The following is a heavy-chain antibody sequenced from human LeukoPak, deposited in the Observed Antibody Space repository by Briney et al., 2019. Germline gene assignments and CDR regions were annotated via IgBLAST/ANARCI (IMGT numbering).Heavy chain of an antibody. V-gene: IGHV4-4*07. CDR1: GGSISSYY. J-gene: IGHJ4*02. CDR2: IYTSGST. CDR3: ARIHGTYCSSTSCYPAYYFDY. D-gene: IGHD2-2*01. Sequence: PSETLSLTYTVSGGSISSYYWSWIRQPAGKGLEWIGRIYTSGSTNYNPSLKSRVTMSVDTPKNQFSLKLSSVTAADTAVDYCARIHGTYCSSTSCYPAYYFDYWGQGTLVTVSS.